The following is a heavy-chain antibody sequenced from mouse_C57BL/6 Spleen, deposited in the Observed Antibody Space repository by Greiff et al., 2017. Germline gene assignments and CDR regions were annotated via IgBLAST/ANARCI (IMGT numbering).Heavy chain of an antibody. J-gene: IGHJ1*03. CDR1: GYAFSSSW. D-gene: IGHD1-1*01. Sequence: QVQLKQSGPELVKPGASVKISCKASGYAFSSSWMNWVKQRPGKGLEWIGRIYPGDGDTNYNGKFKGKATLTADKSSSTAYMQLSSLTSEDSAVYFCAGSYGSSRYFDVWGTGTTVTVSS. V-gene: IGHV1-82*01. CDR3: AGSYGSSRYFDV. CDR2: IYPGDGDT.